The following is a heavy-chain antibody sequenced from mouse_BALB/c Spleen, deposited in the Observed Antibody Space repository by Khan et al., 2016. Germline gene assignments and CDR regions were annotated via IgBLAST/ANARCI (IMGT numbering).Heavy chain of an antibody. CDR2: INPYKDGN. Sequence: VQLQQSGPELVKPGASVKMSCKASGYTFTSYVMHWVKQKPGQGLEGSGYINPYKDGNKYNEKFKGKAKLASDKSSSAAYMALSSLTYEDSAVYYCARGDYAMDYWGQGTSVTVSS. CDR1: GYTFTSYV. V-gene: IGHV1S136*01. CDR3: ARGDYAMDY. J-gene: IGHJ4*01.